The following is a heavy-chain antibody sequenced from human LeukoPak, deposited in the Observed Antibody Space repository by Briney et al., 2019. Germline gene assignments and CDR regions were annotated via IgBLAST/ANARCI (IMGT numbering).Heavy chain of an antibody. D-gene: IGHD4-17*01. CDR2: IYSGGST. CDR1: GFTVSSNY. Sequence: GGSLRLSCAASGFTVSSNYMSWVRQAPGKGLEWVSVIYSGGSTYYADSVKGRFTIPRDNSKNTLYLLMNSLRAEDTAVYYCARRSDYGDYGYYFDYWGQGTLVTVSS. J-gene: IGHJ4*02. CDR3: ARRSDYGDYGYYFDY. V-gene: IGHV3-53*01.